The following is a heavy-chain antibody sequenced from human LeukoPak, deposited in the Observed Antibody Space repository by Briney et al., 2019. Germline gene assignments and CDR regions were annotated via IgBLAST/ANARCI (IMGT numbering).Heavy chain of an antibody. CDR2: ISSSSSYI. Sequence: GGSLRLSCAASGFTLSAYGVNWVRQAPGKGLEWVSSISSSSSYIYYADSVKGRFTISRDNAKNSLYLQMNSLRAEDTAVYYCAELGITMIGGVWGKGTTVTISS. J-gene: IGHJ6*04. CDR3: AELGITMIGGV. D-gene: IGHD3-10*02. V-gene: IGHV3-21*01. CDR1: GFTLSAYG.